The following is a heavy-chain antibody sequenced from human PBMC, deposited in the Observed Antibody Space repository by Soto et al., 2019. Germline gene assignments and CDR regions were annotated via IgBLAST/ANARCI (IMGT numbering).Heavy chain of an antibody. CDR1: GFTFSSYA. J-gene: IGHJ4*02. CDR2: ISSGGGST. V-gene: IGHV3-23*01. Sequence: GGSLRLSCAASGFTFSSYAMTWVRQAPGKGLEWVSVISSGGGSTYYADSVKGRFTISRDNSKNTMYLQMNSLRAEDTAVYYCAKDVTTTVVRAYDCWGQGTLVTVSS. CDR3: AKDVTTTVVRAYDC. D-gene: IGHD4-17*01.